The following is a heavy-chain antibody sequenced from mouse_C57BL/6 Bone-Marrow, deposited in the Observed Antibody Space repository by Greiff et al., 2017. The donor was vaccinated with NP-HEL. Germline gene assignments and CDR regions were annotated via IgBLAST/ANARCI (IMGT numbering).Heavy chain of an antibody. Sequence: VQLQQSGAELARPGASVKLSCKASGYTFTSYGISWVKQSTGQGLEWIGEIYPRSGNTYYNEKFKGKATLTADKSSSTAYMELRSLTSEDSAVYFCARYYGSSYPWYCDVWGTGTTVTVSS. V-gene: IGHV1-81*01. CDR1: GYTFTSYG. CDR2: IYPRSGNT. D-gene: IGHD1-1*01. CDR3: ARYYGSSYPWYCDV. J-gene: IGHJ1*03.